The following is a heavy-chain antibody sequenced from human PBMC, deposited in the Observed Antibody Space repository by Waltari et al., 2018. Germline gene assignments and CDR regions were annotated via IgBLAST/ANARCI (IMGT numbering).Heavy chain of an antibody. CDR2: INTDGSIT. CDR1: GFTFRTYW. V-gene: IGHV3-74*01. CDR3: VLYSSSFLGDC. D-gene: IGHD6-13*01. Sequence: EVQLVESGGGLVQPGGSLRLSCAASGFTFRTYWMHWVRQAPGKGLVSVSHINTDGSITNYADSVKGRFTISRDNAKNTLFLQMNSLRAEDTAVYYCVLYSSSFLGDCWGQGTLVTVSS. J-gene: IGHJ4*02.